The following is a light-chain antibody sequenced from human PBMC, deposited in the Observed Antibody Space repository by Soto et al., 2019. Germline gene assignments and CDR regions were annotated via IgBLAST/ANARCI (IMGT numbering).Light chain of an antibody. CDR3: CSYAGSRTYV. CDR2: EVS. Sequence: QPALTQPSSVCGSPGQSITISCTGTISDVGGYKFVSWYQQHPGKAPKLMIYEVSNRPSGVSNRFSGSKSGNTASLTISGLQAEDEADYYCCSYAGSRTYVFGPGTKVTV. V-gene: IGLV2-14*01. J-gene: IGLJ1*01. CDR1: ISDVGGYKF.